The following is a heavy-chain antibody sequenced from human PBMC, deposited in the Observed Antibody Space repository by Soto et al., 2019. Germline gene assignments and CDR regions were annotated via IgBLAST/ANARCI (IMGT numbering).Heavy chain of an antibody. CDR1: GYTLTSYY. J-gene: IGHJ6*02. CDR3: AIGISTTRYYYYYVMDV. Sequence: QVQLVQSGAEVKKPGASVKVSCKASGYTLTSYYLHWVRQAPGQGPEWMGIINPSGGITNDAQKFQDRVTMTSDTSTSTVYMELSSLRSEDTAVYYCAIGISTTRYYYYYVMDVWGQGTTVTVSS. CDR2: INPSGGIT. V-gene: IGHV1-46*01. D-gene: IGHD2-2*01.